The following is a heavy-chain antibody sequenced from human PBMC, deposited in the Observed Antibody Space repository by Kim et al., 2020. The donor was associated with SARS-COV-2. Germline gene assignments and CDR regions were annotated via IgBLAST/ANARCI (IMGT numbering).Heavy chain of an antibody. J-gene: IGHJ6*02. CDR1: GYTFTSYA. D-gene: IGHD2-2*01. CDR2: INAGNGNT. V-gene: IGHV1-3*01. CDR3: ARDGLPAAIWVLHPYYYYYGMDV. Sequence: ASVKVSCKASGYTFTSYAMHWVRQAPGQRLEWMGWINAGNGNTKYSQKFQGRVTITRDTSASTAYMELSSLRSEDTAVYYCARDGLPAAIWVLHPYYYYYGMDVWGQGTTVTVSS.